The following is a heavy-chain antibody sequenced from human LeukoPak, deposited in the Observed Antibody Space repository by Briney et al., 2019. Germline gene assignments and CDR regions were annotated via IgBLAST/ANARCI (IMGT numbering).Heavy chain of an antibody. V-gene: IGHV2-70*04. Sequence: SGSALVKPTQTLTLTCTFSGFSLSTSGMRVSWIRQPPGKALEWLARIDWDDDKFYSTSLKTRLTISKDTSKNQVVLTMTNMDPVDTATYYCARIAAGYYFDYWGQGTLVTVSS. D-gene: IGHD6-13*01. CDR1: GFSLSTSGMR. J-gene: IGHJ4*02. CDR3: ARIAAGYYFDY. CDR2: IDWDDDK.